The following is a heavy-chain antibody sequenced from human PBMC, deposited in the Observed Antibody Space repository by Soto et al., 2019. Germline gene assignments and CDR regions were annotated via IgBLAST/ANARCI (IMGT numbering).Heavy chain of an antibody. J-gene: IGHJ6*02. V-gene: IGHV1-69*12. Sequence: QVQLVQSGAEVKEPGSSVKVSCQASGGTFSSSALSWVRQAPGQGLEWMGGIIPLFRTPDYAQQFQGRVTITADESTSTAYRELSSLRSEDTAIYYCARDNGRPQLGGNYYYITDVWGQGTTITVSS. CDR3: ARDNGRPQLGGNYYYITDV. D-gene: IGHD3-3*02. CDR1: GGTFSSSA. CDR2: IIPLFRTP.